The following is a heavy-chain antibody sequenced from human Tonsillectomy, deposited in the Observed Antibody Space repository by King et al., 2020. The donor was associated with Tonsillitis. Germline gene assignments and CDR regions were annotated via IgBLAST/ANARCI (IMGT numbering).Heavy chain of an antibody. Sequence: VQLVQSGGGLVQPGGSLRLSCVASGFTFSAYSMNWVRQAPGKGLEWVSYINSRSSPVYYADSGKGRFTISRDNAKNSLSLQMNFLRADDTAVYYCARLLRGGDVFDMWGRGTMVTVSS. J-gene: IGHJ3*02. V-gene: IGHV3-48*01. CDR3: ARLLRGGDVFDM. CDR1: GFTFSAYS. CDR2: INSRSSPV. D-gene: IGHD3-16*01.